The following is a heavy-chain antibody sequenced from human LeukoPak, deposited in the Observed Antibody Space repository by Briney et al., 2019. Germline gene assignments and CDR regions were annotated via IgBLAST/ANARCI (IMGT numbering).Heavy chain of an antibody. CDR1: GDSIRSDD. J-gene: IGHJ4*02. V-gene: IGHV4-59*01. CDR3: ARSPWNHGSYFDC. Sequence: SETLSLTCTVSGDSIRSDDWSWIRQPPGKGLEWIGYVYYTGSTRYNPSLKSRVTMSADTSRNQFSLNLSSVTAADTAVYYCARSPWNHGSYFDCWGQGTLVTVSS. D-gene: IGHD1-14*01. CDR2: VYYTGST.